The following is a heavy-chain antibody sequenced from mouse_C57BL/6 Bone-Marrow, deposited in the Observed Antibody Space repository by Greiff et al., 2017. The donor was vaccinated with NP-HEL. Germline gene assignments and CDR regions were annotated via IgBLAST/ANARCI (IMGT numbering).Heavy chain of an antibody. Sequence: VQLQQPGAELVKPGASVKLSCKASGYTFTSYWMHWVKQRPGQGLEWIGMIHPNSGSTNYNEKFKSKATLTVDKSSSTAYMQLSSLTSEDSAVYYCAIYYGGTDYFDYWGQGTTLTVAS. CDR3: AIYYGGTDYFDY. J-gene: IGHJ2*01. D-gene: IGHD1-1*01. CDR1: GYTFTSYW. CDR2: IHPNSGST. V-gene: IGHV1-64*01.